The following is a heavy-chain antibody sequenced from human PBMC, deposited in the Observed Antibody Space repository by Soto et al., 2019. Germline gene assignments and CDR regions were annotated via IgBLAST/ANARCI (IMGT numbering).Heavy chain of an antibody. CDR2: IIPIFGTA. J-gene: IGHJ6*02. CDR1: GGTFSSYA. D-gene: IGHD5-12*01. Sequence: SVKVSCKASGGTFSSYAISWVRQAPGQGLEWMGGIIPIFGTANYAQKFQGRVTITADESTSTAYMELSSLRSEDTAVYYCARGVATIRHYYYGMDVWSQGTTVTVSS. V-gene: IGHV1-69*13. CDR3: ARGVATIRHYYYGMDV.